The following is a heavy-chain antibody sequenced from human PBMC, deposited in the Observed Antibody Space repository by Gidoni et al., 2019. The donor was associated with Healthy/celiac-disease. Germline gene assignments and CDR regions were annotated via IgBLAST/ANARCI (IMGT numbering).Heavy chain of an antibody. V-gene: IGHV3-48*02. J-gene: IGHJ5*02. CDR1: VFTFSSYS. CDR3: ASIGAGKGLGWFDP. D-gene: IGHD1-1*01. CDR2: ISSSSSNI. Sequence: EVQLVDSGGGLLQPGGSLSLFCAASVFTFSSYSMTWVRQAPGKGLEWVSYISSSSSNIYYAEAVKGRFTISRENAKNSLYLQMNSLRDEDKAVYYCASIGAGKGLGWFDPWGQGTLVTVSS.